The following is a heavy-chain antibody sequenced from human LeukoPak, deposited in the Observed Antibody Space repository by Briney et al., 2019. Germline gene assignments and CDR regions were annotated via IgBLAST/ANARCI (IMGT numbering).Heavy chain of an antibody. CDR2: ISFDGSTK. V-gene: IGHV3-30*18. CDR3: AKQNPDQYCNGDSCPFDY. D-gene: IGHD2-15*01. CDR1: GFTFSSYG. Sequence: PGGSLRLSCAASGFTFSSYGMHWVRPAPGKGLGWVAVISFDGSTKYYADSVKGRFTISRDNSNNTLYLQMNSLRAEDTAVYYCAKQNPDQYCNGDSCPFDYWGQGTLVTVSS. J-gene: IGHJ4*02.